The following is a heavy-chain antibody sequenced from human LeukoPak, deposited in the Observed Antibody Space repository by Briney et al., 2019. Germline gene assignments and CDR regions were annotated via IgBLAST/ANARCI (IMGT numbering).Heavy chain of an antibody. Sequence: PGGSLRLSCAASGFTFSSYGMHWVRQASGKGLEWVAVISYDGSNKYYADSVKGRFTISRDNSKNTLYLQMNSLRAEDTAVYYCAKVLLRSRNYYGMDVWGQGTTVTVSS. J-gene: IGHJ6*02. V-gene: IGHV3-30*18. D-gene: IGHD2-15*01. CDR2: ISYDGSNK. CDR3: AKVLLRSRNYYGMDV. CDR1: GFTFSSYG.